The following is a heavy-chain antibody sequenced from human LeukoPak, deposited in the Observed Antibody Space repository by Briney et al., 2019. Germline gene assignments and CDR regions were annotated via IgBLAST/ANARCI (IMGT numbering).Heavy chain of an antibody. V-gene: IGHV3-30*18. Sequence: PGGSLRLSCAASGFTFSSYGMHWVRQAPGKGLEWVAAISYDGSDKYYEDSVKGRFTISRDNSKNTLFLQMNSLRAEDTAVYYCAKEFQYYYDSSGYVFDYWGQGTLVTVSS. CDR3: AKEFQYYYDSSGYVFDY. J-gene: IGHJ4*02. D-gene: IGHD3-22*01. CDR1: GFTFSSYG. CDR2: ISYDGSDK.